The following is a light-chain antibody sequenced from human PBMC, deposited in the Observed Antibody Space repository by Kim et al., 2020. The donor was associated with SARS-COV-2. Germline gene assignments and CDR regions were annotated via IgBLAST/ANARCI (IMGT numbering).Light chain of an antibody. Sequence: EIVMTQSPATLSVSPGERATLSCRASQSVSSTLAWYQQKPGQAPRLLIYDASIRATGIPARFSGSGSGTEFTLTISSLQSEDFAVYYCQQYNNWPPWTFGQGTKVDIK. J-gene: IGKJ1*01. CDR2: DAS. CDR1: QSVSST. V-gene: IGKV3-15*01. CDR3: QQYNNWPPWT.